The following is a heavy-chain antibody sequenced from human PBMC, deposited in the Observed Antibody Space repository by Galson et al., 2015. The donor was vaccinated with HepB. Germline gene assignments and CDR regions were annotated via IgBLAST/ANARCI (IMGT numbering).Heavy chain of an antibody. D-gene: IGHD5-18*01. V-gene: IGHV3-15*01. Sequence: SLRLSCAASGFTFSNAWMSWVRQAPGKGLEWVGRIKSKTDGGTTDYAAPVKGRFTVSRDDSKNTLYLQMNSLKPEDTAVYYCTTDLYQAIQLWPRYYYGMDVWGQGTTVTVSS. CDR1: GFTFSNAW. J-gene: IGHJ6*02. CDR3: TTDLYQAIQLWPRYYYGMDV. CDR2: IKSKTDGGTT.